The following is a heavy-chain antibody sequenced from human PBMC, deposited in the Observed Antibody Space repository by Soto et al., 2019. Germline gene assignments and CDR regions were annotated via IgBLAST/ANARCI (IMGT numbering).Heavy chain of an antibody. D-gene: IGHD6-13*01. CDR2: ISYDGSNK. J-gene: IGHJ4*02. V-gene: IGHV3-30*03. Sequence: PGGSLRLSCAASGVTFISYGMHWVRQAPGKGLEWVAVISYDGSNKYYVDSVKGRFTISRDNAKNSLYLQMNSLRAEDTAVYYCASILSSSWRVGIFDYWGQGTLVTVSS. CDR3: ASILSSSWRVGIFDY. CDR1: GVTFISYG.